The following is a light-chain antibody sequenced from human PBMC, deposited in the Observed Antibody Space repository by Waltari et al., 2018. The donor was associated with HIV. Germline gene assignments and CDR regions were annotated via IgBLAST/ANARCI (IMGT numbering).Light chain of an antibody. V-gene: IGLV1-44*01. CDR3: AAWDGNGHWV. J-gene: IGLJ3*02. CDR1: SSHLGSNT. CDR2: SNY. Sequence: QSVLTQPPSASGTPGQRVTISCSGSSSHLGSNTVSWYQHLPGTAPKLLIYSNYQRPSGVPDRCSGSKSGTSASRAISGLQSEDEADYYCAAWDGNGHWVFGGGTKLTVL.